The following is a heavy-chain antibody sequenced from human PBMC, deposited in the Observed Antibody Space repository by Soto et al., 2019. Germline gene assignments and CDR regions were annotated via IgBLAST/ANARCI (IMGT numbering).Heavy chain of an antibody. V-gene: IGHV4-39*01. Sequence: SETLSLTCTVSGGSISSSSYYWGWIRQPPGKGLEWIGSLYYSGSTYYNPYLKSRVTISVDTSKNQFSLKLRSVTAADTAVYYCVGSGYSPFDYWGQGTLVTVSS. CDR1: GGSISSSSYY. D-gene: IGHD3-22*01. CDR2: LYYSGST. J-gene: IGHJ4*02. CDR3: VGSGYSPFDY.